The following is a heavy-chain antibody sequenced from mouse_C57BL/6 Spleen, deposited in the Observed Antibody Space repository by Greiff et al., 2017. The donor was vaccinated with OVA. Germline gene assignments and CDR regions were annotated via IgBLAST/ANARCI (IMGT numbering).Heavy chain of an antibody. CDR1: GYSFTSYY. J-gene: IGHJ3*01. V-gene: IGHV1-66*01. CDR3: ARFDDYDPFAY. D-gene: IGHD2-4*01. CDR2: IYPGSGNT. Sequence: QVQLKQSGPELVKPGASVKISCKASGYSFTSYYIHWVKQRPGQGLEWIGWIYPGSGNTKYNEKFKGKATLTADTSSSTAYMQLSSLTSEDSAVYYCARFDDYDPFAYWGQGTLVTVSA.